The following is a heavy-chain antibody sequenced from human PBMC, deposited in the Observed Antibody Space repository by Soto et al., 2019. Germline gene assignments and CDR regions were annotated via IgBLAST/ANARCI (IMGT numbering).Heavy chain of an antibody. J-gene: IGHJ5*02. CDR1: GYSFTNND. CDR2: MNPGSGDT. D-gene: IGHD3-16*01. Sequence: SVKVSCKASGYSFTNNDVSWVRQATGQGLEWMGWMNPGSGDTGYAQKFQGRVTMTRDISIATAYMELSSLRSDDTAIYYCARMETFGSLNWFDPWGQGALVTASS. V-gene: IGHV1-8*01. CDR3: ARMETFGSLNWFDP.